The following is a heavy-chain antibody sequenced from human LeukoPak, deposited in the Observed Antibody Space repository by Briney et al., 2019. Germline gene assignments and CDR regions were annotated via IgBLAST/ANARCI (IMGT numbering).Heavy chain of an antibody. CDR2: ISYDGSNK. CDR3: AKVMYSSGWFDAFDI. Sequence: GGSLRLSCAASGFTFSSYGMHWVRQAPGKGLEWVAVISYDGSNKYYADSVKGRFTISRDNSKNMLYLQMNSLRAEDTAVYYCAKVMYSSGWFDAFDIWGQGTMVTVSS. D-gene: IGHD6-19*01. J-gene: IGHJ3*02. V-gene: IGHV3-30*18. CDR1: GFTFSSYG.